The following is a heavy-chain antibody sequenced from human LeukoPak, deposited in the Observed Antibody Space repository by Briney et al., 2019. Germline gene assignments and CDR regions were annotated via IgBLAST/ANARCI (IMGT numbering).Heavy chain of an antibody. CDR2: IYYSGST. CDR1: GGSISSSGYY. D-gene: IGHD3-10*01. V-gene: IGHV4-39*01. CDR3: ARHPKSSMGSGTNY. Sequence: SETLSLTCTVSGGSISSSGYYWGWIRQPPGKGLESIGSIYYSGSTYYNPSLKSRVTISVYTSKNQFSLKLSSVTAADTAVYYCARHPKSSMGSGTNYWGQGTLVTASS. J-gene: IGHJ4*01.